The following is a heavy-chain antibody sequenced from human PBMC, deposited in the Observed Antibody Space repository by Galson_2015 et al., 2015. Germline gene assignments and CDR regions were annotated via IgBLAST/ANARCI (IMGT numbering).Heavy chain of an antibody. CDR2: ISSSGGST. Sequence: SLRLSCAASGFTFSSYDMSWVRQAPGKGLEWVSGISSSGGSTYYADSVKGRFTISRDNSKNTLYLQMNSLRAEDTAVYYCAKGFSGSYYVLDYWGQGTLITVSS. V-gene: IGHV3-23*01. CDR3: AKGFSGSYYVLDY. D-gene: IGHD3-10*01. J-gene: IGHJ4*02. CDR1: GFTFSSYD.